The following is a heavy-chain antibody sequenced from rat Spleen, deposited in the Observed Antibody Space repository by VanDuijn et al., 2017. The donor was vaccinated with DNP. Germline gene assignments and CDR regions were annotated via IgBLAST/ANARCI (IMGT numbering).Heavy chain of an antibody. CDR3: AGRPPPTRGPFDY. D-gene: IGHD1-4*01. Sequence: EVLLVESDGGLVQPGRSLKLSCAASGFTFSDYAMAWVRQAPKKGLEWVATIIYDGSNTYYRDSVKGRFTISRDIAKSTLYLQMDSLRSEDTATYYCAGRPPPTRGPFDYWGQGVTVTVSS. CDR1: GFTFSDYA. J-gene: IGHJ2*01. CDR2: IIYDGSNT. V-gene: IGHV5-17*01.